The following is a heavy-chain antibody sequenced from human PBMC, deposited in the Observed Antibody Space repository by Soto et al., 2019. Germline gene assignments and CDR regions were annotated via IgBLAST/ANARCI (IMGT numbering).Heavy chain of an antibody. Sequence: QVQLVESGGGVVQPGRSLRLSCAASGFTFSSYALEWVRQAPGKGLEWVAVISYDGSDKYYADSVKGRFTISRDNSKNTLYLQMNSLRAEDTAIYYCARAGTYYFDSSGYYDFWGQGTLVTVSS. J-gene: IGHJ4*02. D-gene: IGHD3-22*01. CDR3: ARAGTYYFDSSGYYDF. V-gene: IGHV3-30*14. CDR2: ISYDGSDK. CDR1: GFTFSSYA.